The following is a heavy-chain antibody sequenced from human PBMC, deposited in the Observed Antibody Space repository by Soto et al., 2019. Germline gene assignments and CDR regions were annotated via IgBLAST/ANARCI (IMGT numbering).Heavy chain of an antibody. CDR1: GGSINTFY. J-gene: IGHJ4*02. CDR3: AREGSYSASNSANGIQLWSFDF. V-gene: IGHV4-4*07. Sequence: SETLSLTCTVSGGSINTFYWSWVRQPAGKGLEWIGRIFSSGSTSFNPSLESRVAMSVDTSKNHFSLNLSSVTAADMAVYYCAREGSYSASNSANGIQLWSFDFWGQGALVTVSS. D-gene: IGHD5-18*01. CDR2: IFSSGST.